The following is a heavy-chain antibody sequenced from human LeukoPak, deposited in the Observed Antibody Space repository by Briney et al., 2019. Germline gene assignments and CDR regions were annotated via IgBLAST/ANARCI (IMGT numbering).Heavy chain of an antibody. J-gene: IGHJ3*02. V-gene: IGHV4-4*07. Sequence: SETLSLTCTVSGGSISSYYWSWIRQPAGKGLEWIGRIYTSGSTNYNPSLKSRVTMSVDTSKNQFSLKLSSVTAAHSAVYYCAREKNRITIFGVVIMDAADAFDIWGQGTMVTVSS. CDR2: IYTSGST. CDR3: AREKNRITIFGVVIMDAADAFDI. CDR1: GGSISSYY. D-gene: IGHD3-3*01.